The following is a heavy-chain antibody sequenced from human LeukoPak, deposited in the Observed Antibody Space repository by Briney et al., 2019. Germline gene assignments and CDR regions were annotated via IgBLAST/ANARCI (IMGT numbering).Heavy chain of an antibody. Sequence: GGSLRLSCAASGFTFSSYWMNWVRQAPGKGLVWVSRIASDGSSTSYADSVKGRFSISRDNAKNTLYLQMNSLRVEDTAVYYCARGRPHGNDYWGQGTLVTVSS. CDR3: ARGRPHGNDY. V-gene: IGHV3-74*01. CDR1: GFTFSSYW. J-gene: IGHJ4*02. CDR2: IASDGSST. D-gene: IGHD4-23*01.